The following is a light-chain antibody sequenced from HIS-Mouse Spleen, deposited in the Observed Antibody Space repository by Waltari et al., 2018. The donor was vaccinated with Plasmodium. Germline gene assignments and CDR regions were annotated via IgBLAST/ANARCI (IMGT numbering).Light chain of an antibody. CDR2: EDS. V-gene: IGLV3-10*01. Sequence: SYELTHPPSVSVSPGQTARITCYGDALPKKYAYWYQQKSGQAPVLVIYEDSKRPSGIPERFSGSSSGTIATLTISGAQVEDEADYYCYSTDSSGNHRVFGGGTKLTVL. CDR1: ALPKKY. J-gene: IGLJ3*02. CDR3: YSTDSSGNHRV.